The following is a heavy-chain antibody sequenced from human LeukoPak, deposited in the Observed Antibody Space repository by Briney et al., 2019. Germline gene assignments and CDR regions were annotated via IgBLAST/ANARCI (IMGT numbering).Heavy chain of an antibody. V-gene: IGHV1-3*04. CDR1: GYTFTSYA. CDR3: ARGAAEGLDR. J-gene: IGHJ5*02. D-gene: IGHD6-13*01. Sequence: ASVRVSCKASGYTFTSYAMHWVRQAPGQRPEWMGWINTGNGNTKYSQKFQGRVTISRDTSANTAYMEVSSLRSEDTAVYYCARGAAEGLDRWGQGTLVTVSS. CDR2: INTGNGNT.